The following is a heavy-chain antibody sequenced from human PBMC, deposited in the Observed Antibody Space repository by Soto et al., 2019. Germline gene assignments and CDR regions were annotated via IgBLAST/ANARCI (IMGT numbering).Heavy chain of an antibody. Sequence: LRLSCAVPGFTFSNYGMTWVRQAPGKGMEWVSTITTDERTYYADSIKGRFTTSRDNSKNTLYLQLNSLRAEETAVYHCARAETTIIVVALLRWGQGTLVTV. CDR2: ITTDERT. D-gene: IGHD3-22*01. CDR3: ARAETTIIVVALLR. J-gene: IGHJ4*02. CDR1: GFTFSNYG. V-gene: IGHV3-23*01.